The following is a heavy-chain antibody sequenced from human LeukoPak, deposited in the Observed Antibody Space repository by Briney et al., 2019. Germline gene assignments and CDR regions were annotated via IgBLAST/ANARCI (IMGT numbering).Heavy chain of an antibody. V-gene: IGHV3-30*03. D-gene: IGHD3-9*01. J-gene: IGHJ5*02. CDR2: VSYDGTNT. CDR3: ARAAAETGSFRDNWFDP. CDR1: GFTFRSYS. Sequence: GGSLRLSCVASGFTFRSYSMQWVRQTPGKGLEWVGIVSYDGTNTYYGESVKGRFTISRDNSQNTLYLRMNSLRGEDTAVYYCARAAAETGSFRDNWFDPWGQGTLVTVSS.